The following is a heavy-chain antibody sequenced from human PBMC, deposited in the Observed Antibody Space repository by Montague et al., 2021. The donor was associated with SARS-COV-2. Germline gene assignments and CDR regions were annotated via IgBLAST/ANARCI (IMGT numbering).Heavy chain of an antibody. J-gene: IGHJ4*02. CDR2: INHSGST. CDR3: ARGARQGYGFRLGSFDS. Sequence: SETLSLTCAVYGGSFSGYYWNWIRQPPGKGMDWIGEINHSGSTNSNPSLKSRVSMSVDTSKNQFSLKLSPVTAADTAVYYCARGARQGYGFRLGSFDSWGQGTLVTVSS. CDR1: GGSFSGYY. D-gene: IGHD3-10*01. V-gene: IGHV4-34*01.